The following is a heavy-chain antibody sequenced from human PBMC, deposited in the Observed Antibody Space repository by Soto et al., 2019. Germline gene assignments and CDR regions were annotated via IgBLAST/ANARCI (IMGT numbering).Heavy chain of an antibody. CDR1: GGSFSGGGYY. J-gene: IGHJ6*02. D-gene: IGHD3-10*01. V-gene: IGHV4-31*03. Sequence: QVQLQESGPGLVKPSQTLSLTCTVSGGSFSGGGYYWSWIRHHPGKGLEWIGYISYSGSTSYNPSIKSRVIISLDTSKHQFSMKLTSVTAADTAMYYCARDRGHGYNPIYGMDVWGQGTTVTVSS. CDR2: ISYSGST. CDR3: ARDRGHGYNPIYGMDV.